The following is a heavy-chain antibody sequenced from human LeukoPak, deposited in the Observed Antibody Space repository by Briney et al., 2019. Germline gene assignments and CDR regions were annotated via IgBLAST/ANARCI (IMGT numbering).Heavy chain of an antibody. Sequence: PSQTLSLTCTVSGGSISSGSYYWSWIRQPAGKGLEWIGRIYTSGSTNYNPSLKSRVTISVDTSKNQFSLKLSSVTAADTAVYYCARLSRDGYNYDWYFDLWGRGTLVTVSS. CDR1: GGSISSGSYY. CDR2: IYTSGST. D-gene: IGHD5-24*01. J-gene: IGHJ2*01. CDR3: ARLSRDGYNYDWYFDL. V-gene: IGHV4-61*02.